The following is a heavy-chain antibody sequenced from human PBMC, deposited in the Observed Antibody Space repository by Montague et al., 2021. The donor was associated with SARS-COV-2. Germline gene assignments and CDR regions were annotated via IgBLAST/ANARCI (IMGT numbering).Heavy chain of an antibody. Sequence: SLRLSCAASGFTFSSYAMHWVRQAPGKGLEWVAVISYDGSNKYYADSVKGRFTISRDNSKNTLYLQMNSLRAEDTAVYYCARDCGGDCYSDLGAFDIWGQGTMVTVSS. CDR1: GFTFSSYA. D-gene: IGHD2-21*02. CDR2: ISYDGSNK. CDR3: ARDCGGDCYSDLGAFDI. V-gene: IGHV3-30-3*01. J-gene: IGHJ3*02.